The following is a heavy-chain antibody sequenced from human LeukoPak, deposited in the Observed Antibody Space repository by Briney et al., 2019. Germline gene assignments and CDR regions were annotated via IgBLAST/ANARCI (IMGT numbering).Heavy chain of an antibody. J-gene: IGHJ4*02. Sequence: SQTLSLTCAVSGGSISSGGYYWSWIRQHPGKGLEWIGYIYYSGSTYYNPSLKSRVTISVDTSKNQFSLKLSSVTAADTAVYYCARDGIAAGGSVGYWGQGTLVTVSS. CDR2: IYYSGST. D-gene: IGHD6-13*01. CDR1: GGSISSGGYY. V-gene: IGHV4-31*11. CDR3: ARDGIAAGGSVGY.